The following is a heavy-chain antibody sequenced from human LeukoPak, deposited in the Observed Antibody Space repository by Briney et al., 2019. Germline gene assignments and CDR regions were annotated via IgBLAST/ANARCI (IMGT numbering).Heavy chain of an antibody. CDR2: IYTNGST. CDR1: GGSISSYY. Sequence: SETLSLTCTVSGGSISSYYWSWIRQPAGKGLEWIGRIYTNGSTNYNPSLKSRVTMSVDTSKNQFSLKLSSVTAADTAVYYCARLPGIAAAGTYYYYGMDVWGQGTTVTVSS. CDR3: ARLPGIAAAGTYYYYGMDV. V-gene: IGHV4-4*07. D-gene: IGHD6-13*01. J-gene: IGHJ6*02.